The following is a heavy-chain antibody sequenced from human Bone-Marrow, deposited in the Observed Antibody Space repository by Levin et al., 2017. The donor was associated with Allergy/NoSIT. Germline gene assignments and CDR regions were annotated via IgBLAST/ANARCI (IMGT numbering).Heavy chain of an antibody. Sequence: GGSLRLSCAASGFTFSSYWMHWVRQAPGKGLVWVSRINSDGSSTSYADSVKGRFTISRDNAKNTLYLQMNSLRAEDTAVYYCASRYCSGGSCYDDAFDSWGQGTMVTVSS. CDR2: INSDGSST. CDR1: GFTFSSYW. CDR3: ASRYCSGGSCYDDAFDS. J-gene: IGHJ3*02. V-gene: IGHV3-74*01. D-gene: IGHD2-15*01.